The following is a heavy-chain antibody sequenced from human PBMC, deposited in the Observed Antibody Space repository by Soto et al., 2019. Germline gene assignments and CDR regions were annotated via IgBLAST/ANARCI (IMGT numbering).Heavy chain of an antibody. CDR2: ISYDGSNK. J-gene: IGHJ6*02. CDR3: ARALLSVRGVIYYYYYGMDV. CDR1: GFTFSSYA. Sequence: SLRLSCAASGFTFSSYAMHWVRQAPGKGLEWVAVISYDGSNKYYADSVKGRFTISRDNSKNTLYLQMNSLRAEDTAVYYCARALLSVRGVIYYYYYGMDVWGQGTTVTVSS. V-gene: IGHV3-30-3*01. D-gene: IGHD3-10*01.